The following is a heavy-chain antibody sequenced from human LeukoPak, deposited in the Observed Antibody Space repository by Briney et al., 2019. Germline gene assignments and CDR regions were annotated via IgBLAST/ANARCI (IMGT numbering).Heavy chain of an antibody. Sequence: SETLSLTCAVYGGSFSGYYWSWIRQPPGKGLEWIGYIYHSGSTYYNPSLKSRVTISVDRSKNQFSLKLSSVTAADTAVYYCARGRGGAVSDDWFDPWGQGTLVTVSS. CDR2: IYHSGST. CDR1: GGSFSGYY. CDR3: ARGRGGAVSDDWFDP. V-gene: IGHV4-34*01. J-gene: IGHJ5*02. D-gene: IGHD2/OR15-2a*01.